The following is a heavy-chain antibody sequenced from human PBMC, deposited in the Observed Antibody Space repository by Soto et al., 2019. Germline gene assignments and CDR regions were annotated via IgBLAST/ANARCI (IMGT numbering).Heavy chain of an antibody. CDR2: INHSGST. CDR1: GGSFSGYY. V-gene: IGHV4-34*01. D-gene: IGHD3-9*01. Sequence: RLRETLSLTCAVYGGSFSGYYWSWIRQPPGKGLEWIGEINHSGSTNYNPSLKSRVTISVDTSKNQFSLKLSSVTAADTAVYYCARADDILTGYYLGGHYYGMDVWGQGTTVTVS. J-gene: IGHJ6*02. CDR3: ARADDILTGYYLGGHYYGMDV.